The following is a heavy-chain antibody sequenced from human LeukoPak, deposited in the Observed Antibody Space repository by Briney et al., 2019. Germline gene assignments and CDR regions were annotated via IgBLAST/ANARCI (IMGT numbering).Heavy chain of an antibody. D-gene: IGHD3-3*01. J-gene: IGHJ6*03. Sequence: GGSLRLSCAASGFTFSSYSMNWVRQAPGKGLEWVSSISSSSSYIYYADSVKGRFTISRDNAKNSLYLQMNSLRAEDTAVYYCARARGDFWSGYYIPGGYYMDVWGKGTTVTVSS. V-gene: IGHV3-21*01. CDR3: ARARGDFWSGYYIPGGYYMDV. CDR1: GFTFSSYS. CDR2: ISSSSSYI.